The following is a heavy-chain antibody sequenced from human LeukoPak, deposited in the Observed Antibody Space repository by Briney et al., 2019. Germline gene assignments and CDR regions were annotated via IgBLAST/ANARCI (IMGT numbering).Heavy chain of an antibody. J-gene: IGHJ6*02. CDR2: IKQDGSEK. D-gene: IGHD3-16*02. V-gene: IGHV3-7*05. CDR1: GFTFSTYW. CDR3: AKALDGYNGMDV. Sequence: PGGSLRLSCVASGFTFSTYWMSWVRQAPGKGLEWVASIKQDGSEKYYVDSVKGRFTISRDNAKNSLYLQMNSLRAEDTALYYCAKALDGYNGMDVWGQGTTVIVSS.